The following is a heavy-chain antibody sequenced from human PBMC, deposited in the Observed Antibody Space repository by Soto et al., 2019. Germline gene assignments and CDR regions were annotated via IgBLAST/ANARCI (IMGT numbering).Heavy chain of an antibody. CDR1: GGSFSCYY. CDR3: ARASVDTAMVFDY. D-gene: IGHD5-18*01. CDR2: INHSGST. J-gene: IGHJ4*02. Sequence: SETLSLTRAVYGGSFSCYYWSWIRQHPGKGLEWIGEINHSGSTNYNPSLKSRVTISVDTSKNQFSLKLSSVTAADTAVYYCARASVDTAMVFDYWGQGTPVTVSS. V-gene: IGHV4-34*01.